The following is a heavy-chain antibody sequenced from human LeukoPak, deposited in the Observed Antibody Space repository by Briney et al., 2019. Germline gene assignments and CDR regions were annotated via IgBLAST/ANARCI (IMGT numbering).Heavy chain of an antibody. Sequence: PGGSLRLSCAASGFTFSSYAMSWVGQAPGRGLEWVSAISGSGGSTYYADYVKGRFTISRDNSKNTLYLQMHRLRDEDTAVYYCAKDGPWYSSSWNNYYGMDVWGQGTTVTVSS. CDR1: GFTFSSYA. CDR2: ISGSGGST. D-gene: IGHD6-13*01. CDR3: AKDGPWYSSSWNNYYGMDV. V-gene: IGHV3-23*01. J-gene: IGHJ6*02.